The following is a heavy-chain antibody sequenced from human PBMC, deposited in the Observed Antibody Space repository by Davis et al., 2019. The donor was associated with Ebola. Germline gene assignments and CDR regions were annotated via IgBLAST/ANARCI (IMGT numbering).Heavy chain of an antibody. CDR3: ARAYYYDSSGYRY. J-gene: IGHJ4*02. D-gene: IGHD3-22*01. CDR2: INPNSGGT. CDR1: GYTFTGYY. V-gene: IGHV1-2*02. Sequence: ASVKVSCKASGYTFTGYYMHWVRQAPGQGLEWMGWINPNSGGTNYAQKFQGRVTMTRDTSISTAYMELSRLRSDDTAVYYCARAYYYDSSGYRYWGQGTLVTVSS.